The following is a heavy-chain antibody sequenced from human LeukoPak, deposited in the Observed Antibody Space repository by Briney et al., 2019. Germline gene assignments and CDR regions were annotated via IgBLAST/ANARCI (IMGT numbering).Heavy chain of an antibody. CDR1: GGSISSYY. D-gene: IGHD3-10*01. V-gene: IGHV4-59*12. CDR3: ARDSGTTGEVKFDP. J-gene: IGHJ5*02. CDR2: IYYSGST. Sequence: SETLSLTCTVSGGSISSYYWSWIRQPPGKGLEWIGYIYYSGSTDYNLSLKSRVTMSVDTSKNKFSLKLSSVTAADTAVYYCARDSGTTGEVKFDPWGQGTLVTVSS.